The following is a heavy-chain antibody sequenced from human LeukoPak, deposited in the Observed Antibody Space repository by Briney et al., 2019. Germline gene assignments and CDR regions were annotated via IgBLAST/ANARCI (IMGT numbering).Heavy chain of an antibody. D-gene: IGHD2-2*01. CDR2: INHSGST. CDR3: ARGRRRFQYQLLNNWFDP. V-gene: IGHV4-34*01. CDR1: GGSFSGYY. Sequence: PSETLSLTCAVYGGSFSGYYWSWIRQPPGKGLEWIGEINHSGSTNYNPPLKSRVTISVDTSKNQFSLKLSSVTAADTAVYYCARGRRRFQYQLLNNWFDPWGQGTLVTVSS. J-gene: IGHJ5*02.